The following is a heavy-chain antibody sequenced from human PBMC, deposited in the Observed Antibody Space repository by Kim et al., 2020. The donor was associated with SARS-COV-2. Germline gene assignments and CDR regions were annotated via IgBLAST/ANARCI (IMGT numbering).Heavy chain of an antibody. Sequence: GGSLRLSCAASGFTFSSYWMSWVRQAPGKGLEWVANIKQDGSEKYYVDSVKGRFTISRDNAKNSLYLQMNSLRAEDTAVYYCARDPPQLLWFGELFRDYWGQGTLVTVSS. D-gene: IGHD3-10*01. CDR2: IKQDGSEK. CDR1: GFTFSSYW. CDR3: ARDPPQLLWFGELFRDY. V-gene: IGHV3-7*01. J-gene: IGHJ4*02.